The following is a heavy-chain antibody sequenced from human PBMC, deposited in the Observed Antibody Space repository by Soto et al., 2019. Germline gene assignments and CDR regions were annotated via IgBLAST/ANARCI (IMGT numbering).Heavy chain of an antibody. D-gene: IGHD3-16*01. Sequence: QVQVMESGGGVVQPGRSLRISCAASGFTLSNSGIHWVRQAPGKGLEWVAAVCFHGSGEYYADSVKGRFTISSDSSKNMVYLQMNSLRADDTAVYHCVKGPDNWDDSNWFDPWGQGIPVTVSS. V-gene: IGHV3-30*18. CDR3: VKGPDNWDDSNWFDP. J-gene: IGHJ5*02. CDR2: VCFHGSGE. CDR1: GFTLSNSG.